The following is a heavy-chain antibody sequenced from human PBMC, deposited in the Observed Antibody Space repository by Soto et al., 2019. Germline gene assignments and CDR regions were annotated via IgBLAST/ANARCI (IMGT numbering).Heavy chain of an antibody. V-gene: IGHV3-15*01. CDR2: IKSKTDGGTT. Sequence: GGSLRLSCAASGFTFSNAWMSWVRQAPGKGLEWVGRIKSKTDGGTTDYAAPVKGRFTISRDDSKNTLYLQMSSLKTEDTAVYYCTTGPTYYYDSSGSSFFDGIFDYWGQGTLVTVSS. CDR3: TTGPTYYYDSSGSSFFDGIFDY. D-gene: IGHD3-22*01. CDR1: GFTFSNAW. J-gene: IGHJ4*02.